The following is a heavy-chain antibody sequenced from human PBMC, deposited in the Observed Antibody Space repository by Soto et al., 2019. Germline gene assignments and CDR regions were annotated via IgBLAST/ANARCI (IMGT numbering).Heavy chain of an antibody. CDR3: AREVQDYGSGRSDYYFDY. CDR1: GGTFSSYA. V-gene: IGHV1-69*12. D-gene: IGHD3-10*01. Sequence: QVQLVQSGAEVKKPGSSVKVSCKASGGTFSSYAISWVRQAPGQGLEWMGGIIPIFGTANYAQKFQGRVTITADESTSTAYMELSSLISEDTAVYYCAREVQDYGSGRSDYYFDYWGHATLVTVSS. J-gene: IGHJ4*01. CDR2: IIPIFGTA.